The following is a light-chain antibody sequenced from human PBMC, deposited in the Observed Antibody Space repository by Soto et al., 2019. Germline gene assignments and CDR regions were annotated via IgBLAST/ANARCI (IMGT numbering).Light chain of an antibody. J-gene: IGKJ5*01. CDR3: QQLYTLPFT. CDR2: GAS. V-gene: IGKV1-5*01. CDR1: QSISTW. Sequence: DIQMTQSPSTLSASVGDRVTITCRASQSISTWLAWYQQKPGKAPKLLIYGASTLESGVPSRFSGSGSGTEFTLTISGLLPEDFAAYHCQQLYTLPFTFGQGTRLEIK.